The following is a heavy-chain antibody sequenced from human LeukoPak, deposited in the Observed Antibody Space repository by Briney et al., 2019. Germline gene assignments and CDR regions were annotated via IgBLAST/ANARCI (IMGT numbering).Heavy chain of an antibody. CDR2: IIPIFGTA. CDR3: ARGVVVYSGDGYNYGATVGNYYYYMDV. V-gene: IGHV1-69*13. CDR1: GGTFSSYA. J-gene: IGHJ6*03. D-gene: IGHD5-24*01. Sequence: SVKVSCKASGGTFSSYAISWVRQAPGQGLEWMGGIIPIFGTANYAQKFQGRVTITADESTSTAYMELSSLRSEDTAVYYCARGVVVYSGDGYNYGATVGNYYYYMDVWGKGTTVTISS.